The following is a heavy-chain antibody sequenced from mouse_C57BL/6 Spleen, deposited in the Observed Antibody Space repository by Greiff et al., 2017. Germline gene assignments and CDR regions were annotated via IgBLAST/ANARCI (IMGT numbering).Heavy chain of an antibody. V-gene: IGHV1-15*01. CDR2: IDPETGGT. CDR3: TRYWVVGWYYGV. CDR1: GYTFTDYE. Sequence: QVQLQQSGAELVRPGASVTLSCKASGYTFTDYEMHWVKQTPVHGLEWIGAIDPETGGTAYNQKFKGKAILTADKTTSTAYMERRSLTSEDSDVYYCTRYWVVGWYYGVWGTRTTVTVAT. J-gene: IGHJ1*03. D-gene: IGHD1-1*01.